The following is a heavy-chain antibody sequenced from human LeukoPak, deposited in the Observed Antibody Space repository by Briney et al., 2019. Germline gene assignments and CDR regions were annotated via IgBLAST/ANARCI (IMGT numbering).Heavy chain of an antibody. J-gene: IGHJ4*02. D-gene: IGHD1-26*01. Sequence: GGSLRLSCAASGFTFSTYAMSWVRQAPGKGLEWVSSISSTSSYIYYADSVKGRFTISRDNAKSSLYLQMNSLRAEDTAVYYCARARGSFSFDSWGQGTLVTVSS. CDR2: ISSTSSYI. CDR1: GFTFSTYA. V-gene: IGHV3-21*01. CDR3: ARARGSFSFDS.